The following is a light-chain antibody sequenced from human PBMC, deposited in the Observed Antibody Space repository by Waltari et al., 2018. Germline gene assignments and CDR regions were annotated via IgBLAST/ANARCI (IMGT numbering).Light chain of an antibody. CDR1: NLDIDGYNY. J-gene: IGLJ1*01. CDR3: TSYSASATPYV. CDR2: DVR. Sequence: QSVLTQPASVSGSPGQSITISCSGTNLDIDGYNYVSWYQRHPGMAPKLLIYDVRFRPSGGSSRFSASKSGTTASLTISGLQPDDEAEYFCTSYSASATPYVFGTGTKVTV. V-gene: IGLV2-14*01.